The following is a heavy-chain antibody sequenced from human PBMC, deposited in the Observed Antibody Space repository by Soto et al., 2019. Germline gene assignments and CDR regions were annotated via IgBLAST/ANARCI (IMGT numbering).Heavy chain of an antibody. V-gene: IGHV4-34*01. CDR2: INHSGST. Sequence: QVQLQQWGAGLLKPSETLSLTCAVYGGSFSGYYWSWIRQPPGKGLEWMGEINHSGSTNYNPSLKSRVTISVDTYQQQFSLKLSSVTAADTAVYYCARGLRIGAPLLMTPRNYFDYWGQGTLVTVSS. CDR1: GGSFSGYY. J-gene: IGHJ4*02. CDR3: ARGLRIGAPLLMTPRNYFDY. D-gene: IGHD2-15*01.